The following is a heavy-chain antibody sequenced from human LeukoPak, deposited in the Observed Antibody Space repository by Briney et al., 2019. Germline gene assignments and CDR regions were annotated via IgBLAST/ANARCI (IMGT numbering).Heavy chain of an antibody. J-gene: IGHJ6*04. CDR2: ISYDGSNK. CDR1: GFTFSSYA. V-gene: IGHV3-30*04. Sequence: GGSLRLSCAASGFTFSSYAMHWVRQALGKGLEWVAVISYDGSNKYYADSVKGRFTISRDNSKNTLYLQMNSLRAEDTAVYYCARDGGYGDYGPNYYYYYGMDVWGKGTTVTVSS. CDR3: ARDGGYGDYGPNYYYYYGMDV. D-gene: IGHD4-17*01.